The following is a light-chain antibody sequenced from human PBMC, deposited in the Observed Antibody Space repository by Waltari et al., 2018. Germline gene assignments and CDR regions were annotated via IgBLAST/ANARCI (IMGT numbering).Light chain of an antibody. CDR1: QDITTS. V-gene: IGKV1-33*01. J-gene: IGKJ2*01. Sequence: DIQLTQSPSSLSAAVGDRVTITCQATQDITTSLRWFQQKPGKAPQLLIYDASSLQAGVPSRFSGTGSGTAFSFTITSLQPEDCATYYCQHYHSLPYTFGRGTKLQIK. CDR2: DAS. CDR3: QHYHSLPYT.